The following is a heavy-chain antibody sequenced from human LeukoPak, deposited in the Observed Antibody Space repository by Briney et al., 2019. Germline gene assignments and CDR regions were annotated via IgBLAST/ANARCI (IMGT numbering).Heavy chain of an antibody. Sequence: ASVKVSCKASGYTFTSYYMHWVRQAPGQGLEWMGIINPSGGSTSYAQKFQGRVTMTRDTSINTAYIELSRLRSDDTAVYYCARLCGAACYTPASDYWGQGTLVTVSS. V-gene: IGHV1-46*01. J-gene: IGHJ4*02. CDR3: ARLCGAACYTPASDY. CDR1: GYTFTSYY. D-gene: IGHD2-21*02. CDR2: INPSGGST.